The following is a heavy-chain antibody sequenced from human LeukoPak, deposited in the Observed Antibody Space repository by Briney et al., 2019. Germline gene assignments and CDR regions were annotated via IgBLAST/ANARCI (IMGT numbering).Heavy chain of an antibody. Sequence: PSETLSLTCTVSGGSVSSGSYYWSWIRQPPGKGLEWIGYIYYSGSTNYNPSLKSRVTISVDTSKNQFSLKLTSVTAADTAVYYCARDLGYRYFDYWGQGTLVTVS. CDR2: IYYSGST. D-gene: IGHD3-16*02. J-gene: IGHJ4*02. V-gene: IGHV4-61*01. CDR1: GGSVSSGSYY. CDR3: ARDLGYRYFDY.